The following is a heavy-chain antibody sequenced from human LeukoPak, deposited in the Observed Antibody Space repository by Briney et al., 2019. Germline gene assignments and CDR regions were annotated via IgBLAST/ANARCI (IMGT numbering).Heavy chain of an antibody. V-gene: IGHV4-34*01. D-gene: IGHD1-26*01. CDR3: ARPWYSGSYYRIDYFDY. J-gene: IGHJ4*02. CDR2: INHSGST. Sequence: ASETLSLTCAVYGGSFSGYYWSWIRQPPGKGLEWIGEINHSGSTNYNPSLKSRVTISVDTSKNQFSLKLSSVTAADTAVYYCARPWYSGSYYRIDYFDYWGQGTLVTVSS. CDR1: GGSFSGYY.